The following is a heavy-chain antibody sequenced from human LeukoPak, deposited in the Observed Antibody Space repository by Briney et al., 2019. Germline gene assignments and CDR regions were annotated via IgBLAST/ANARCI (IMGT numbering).Heavy chain of an antibody. V-gene: IGHV5-51*01. CDR2: IYPGDSDT. CDR3: ARSPDCSGGSCYSYWFDP. Sequence: GESLKISCKGSGYSFTSYWIGWVRQLPGKGLEWMGIIYPGDSDTRYSPSFQGQVTISADKSISTAYLQWSSLKASDTAMYYCARSPDCSGGSCYSYWFDPWGQRTLVTVSP. J-gene: IGHJ5*02. CDR1: GYSFTSYW. D-gene: IGHD2-15*01.